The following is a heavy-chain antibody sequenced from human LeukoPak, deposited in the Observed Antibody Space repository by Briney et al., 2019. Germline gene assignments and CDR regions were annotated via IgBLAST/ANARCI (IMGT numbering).Heavy chain of an antibody. V-gene: IGHV1-58*02. CDR2: IVVGSGKT. CDR1: GFTFNRSV. CDR3: ATADFWSGYSSWFDP. J-gene: IGHJ5*02. Sequence: SVKVSCXTSGFTFNRSVMQWVRQARGQRLEWIGWIVVGSGKTNYAQKFQERVTITRDMFTSTAYMELSSLRSEDTAVYYCATADFWSGYSSWFDPWGQGTLVTVSS. D-gene: IGHD3-3*01.